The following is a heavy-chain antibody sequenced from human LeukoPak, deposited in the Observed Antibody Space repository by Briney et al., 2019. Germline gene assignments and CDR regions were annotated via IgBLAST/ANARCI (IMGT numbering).Heavy chain of an antibody. Sequence: GGSLRLSCAASGFTFGSYSMNWVRQAPGKGLEWVSSISSSSSYIYYADSVKGRFTISRDNAKNSLYLQMNSLRAEDTAVYYCARSGSGSNLGVDYWGQGTLVTVSS. J-gene: IGHJ4*02. CDR3: ARSGSGSNLGVDY. D-gene: IGHD3-10*01. CDR1: GFTFGSYS. CDR2: ISSSSSYI. V-gene: IGHV3-21*01.